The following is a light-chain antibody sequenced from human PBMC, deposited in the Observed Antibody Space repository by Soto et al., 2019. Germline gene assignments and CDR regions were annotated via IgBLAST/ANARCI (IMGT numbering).Light chain of an antibody. Sequence: DIQMTQSPSSVSASVGDTINITCRASQDIKKWLAWYQQKPGKAPKVLIYAASNLERGVSSRFSGSGAGTEFSLTISSLQTADFATYFCHQASSFPYTFGPGTKV. J-gene: IGKJ3*01. V-gene: IGKV1-12*01. CDR1: QDIKKW. CDR2: AAS. CDR3: HQASSFPYT.